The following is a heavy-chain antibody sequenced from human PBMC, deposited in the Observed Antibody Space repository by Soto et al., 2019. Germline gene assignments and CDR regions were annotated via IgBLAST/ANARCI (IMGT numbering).Heavy chain of an antibody. J-gene: IGHJ6*02. V-gene: IGHV4-34*01. CDR3: ARGLGYCSSTSCRTLYYYYGMDV. Sequence: SETLSLTCAVYGGSFSGYYWSWIRQPPGKGLEWIGEINHSGSTNYNPSLKSRVTISVDTSKNQFSLKLSSVTAADTAVYYCARGLGYCSSTSCRTLYYYYGMDVWGQGTTVTVSS. D-gene: IGHD2-2*01. CDR1: GGSFSGYY. CDR2: INHSGST.